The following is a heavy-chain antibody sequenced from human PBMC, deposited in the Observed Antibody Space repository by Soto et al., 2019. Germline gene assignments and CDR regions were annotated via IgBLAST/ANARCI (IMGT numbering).Heavy chain of an antibody. J-gene: IGHJ5*02. D-gene: IGHD3-3*01. Sequence: SVEFSCKASGGTFSSYAMMWVRQAPGQGLEWMGGIIPIFGTANYAQKFQGRVTITADESTSTAYMELSSLRSEDTAVYYCARRSGFYDFWSGPIWFDPWGQGTLVTVSS. V-gene: IGHV1-69*01. CDR3: ARRSGFYDFWSGPIWFDP. CDR2: IIPIFGTA. CDR1: GGTFSSYA.